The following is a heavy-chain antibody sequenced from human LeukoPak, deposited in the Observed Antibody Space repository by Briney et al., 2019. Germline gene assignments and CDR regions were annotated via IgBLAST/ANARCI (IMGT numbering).Heavy chain of an antibody. CDR1: GFTFSDYY. V-gene: IGHV3-11*01. Sequence: GGSLRLSCAASGFTFSDYYMSWIRQAPGKGLGWVSYISSSGSTIYYADSVKGRFTISRDNAKNSLYLQMNSLRTEETAVYYGAVPPPDWSTNVFPWGQGPLATVSS. D-gene: IGHD2-21*01. CDR2: ISSSGSTI. J-gene: IGHJ5*02. CDR3: AVPPPDWSTNVFP.